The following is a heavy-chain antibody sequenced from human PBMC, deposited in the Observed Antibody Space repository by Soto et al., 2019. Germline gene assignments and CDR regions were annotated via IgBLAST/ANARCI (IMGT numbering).Heavy chain of an antibody. CDR3: ARDQDSSRLHHWFDP. J-gene: IGHJ5*02. Sequence: SQTLSLTCAISGDSVSSNSAAWNLISQSPSRGLEWLGRTYYRSKWYNDYAVSVKSRITINPDTSKNQFSLQLNSVTPEDTAVYYCARDQDSSRLHHWFDPSDQGTRITVSS. CDR1: GDSVSSNSAA. CDR2: TYYRSKWYN. V-gene: IGHV6-1*01. D-gene: IGHD6-13*01.